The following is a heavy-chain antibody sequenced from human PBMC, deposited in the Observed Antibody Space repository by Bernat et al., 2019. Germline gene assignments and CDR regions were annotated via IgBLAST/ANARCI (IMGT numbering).Heavy chain of an antibody. J-gene: IGHJ6*04. D-gene: IGHD3-10*01. Sequence: QVQLVQSGAEVKKPGSSVKVSCKASGGTFSSYAISWVRQAPGQGLEWMGGIIPIFGTANYAQKFQGRVTSTADESTSPAYMELSRLRSKDTAVYYCARGSGDDSGSYGDPMDVWGKGTTVTVSS. CDR3: ARGSGDDSGSYGDPMDV. V-gene: IGHV1-69*01. CDR2: IIPIFGTA. CDR1: GGTFSSYA.